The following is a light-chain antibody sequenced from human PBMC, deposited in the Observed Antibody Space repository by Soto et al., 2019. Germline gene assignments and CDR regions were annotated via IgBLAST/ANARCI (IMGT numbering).Light chain of an antibody. V-gene: IGKV3-11*01. Sequence: EIVLTQSPATLSLSPGEIATLSCRASQSVSSYLAWYQQKPGQAPRLLIYDASNRATGIPARFSGSGSGTDFTLPISSLEPEDFAVYYCQQRSNWPPVYTFGQGTKLEIK. CDR3: QQRSNWPPVYT. CDR2: DAS. J-gene: IGKJ2*01. CDR1: QSVSSY.